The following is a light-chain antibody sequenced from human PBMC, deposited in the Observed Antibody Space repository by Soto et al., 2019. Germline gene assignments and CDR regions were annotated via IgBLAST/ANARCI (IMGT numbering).Light chain of an antibody. J-gene: IGLJ1*01. CDR2: EVS. CDR3: SSYTSSSTYV. Sequence: QSVLTEPASVSGSPGQSITISCTGTSSDVGGYNYVSWYQQHPGKAPKLMIYEVSNWPSGVSNRFSGSKSGNTASLTISGLQAEDEVDYYCSSYTSSSTYVFGTGTKVTLL. CDR1: SSDVGGYNY. V-gene: IGLV2-14*01.